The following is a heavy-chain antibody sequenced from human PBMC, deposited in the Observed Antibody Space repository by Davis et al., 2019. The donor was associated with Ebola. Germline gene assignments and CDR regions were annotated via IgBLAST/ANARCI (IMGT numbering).Heavy chain of an antibody. Sequence: SGPTLVKPTQTLTLTCTFSGFSLSTSGVGVGWIRQPPGKALEWLALIYWDDDKRYSPSLKSRLTITKDTSKNQVVLTMTNMDPVDTATYYCARIRKVQGVIYYYYGMDVWGQGTTVTVSS. CDR2: IYWDDDK. CDR1: GFSLSTSGVG. CDR3: ARIRKVQGVIYYYYGMDV. D-gene: IGHD3-10*01. J-gene: IGHJ6*02. V-gene: IGHV2-5*02.